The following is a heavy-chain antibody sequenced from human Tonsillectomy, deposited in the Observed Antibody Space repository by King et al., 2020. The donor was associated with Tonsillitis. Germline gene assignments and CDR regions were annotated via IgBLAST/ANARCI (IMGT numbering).Heavy chain of an antibody. V-gene: IGHV1-2*02. CDR3: AISEMLGYCSSSSCYQIDP. CDR1: GYTFTGYY. D-gene: IGHD2-2*01. J-gene: IGHJ5*02. CDR2: INPNSGGT. Sequence: QLVQSGAEVKKPGASVKVSCKASGYTFTGYYIHWVRQAPGQGLEWMGWINPNSGGTNYAQKFQGRVTMTRDTSISTAYMELSRLRSDDTAVCYCAISEMLGYCSSSSCYQIDPWGRGTLVTVSS.